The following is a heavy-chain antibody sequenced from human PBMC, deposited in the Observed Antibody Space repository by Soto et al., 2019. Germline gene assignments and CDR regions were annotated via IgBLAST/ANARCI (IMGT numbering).Heavy chain of an antibody. Sequence: QVHLMQSGAEVKKPGASVKVSCKASGYTFTSYGISWVRQAPGQGLEWMGWISTYNGNTNYAQKLQGRVTMTTDTSTSTAYRELRSWRSDDTAVYYCASEYYYGSGGAYWGRGTLVTVSS. J-gene: IGHJ4*02. CDR1: GYTFTSYG. V-gene: IGHV1-18*01. D-gene: IGHD3-10*01. CDR3: ASEYYYGSGGAY. CDR2: ISTYNGNT.